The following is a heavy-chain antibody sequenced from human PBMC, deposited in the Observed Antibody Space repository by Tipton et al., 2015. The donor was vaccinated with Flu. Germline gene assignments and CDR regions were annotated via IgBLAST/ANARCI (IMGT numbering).Heavy chain of an antibody. CDR3: ARALNSGREYAFDI. CDR1: GHFINSGYY. V-gene: IGHV4-38-2*02. J-gene: IGHJ3*02. D-gene: IGHD6-19*01. Sequence: TLSLTCTVSGHFINSGYYWGWIRQSPGEGLQWIASIYRTGSTYYNPSLKSRVTMSVDTTKNLFYLKLTSVTAADTAVYYCARALNSGREYAFDIWGQGAVVTVSS. CDR2: IYRTGST.